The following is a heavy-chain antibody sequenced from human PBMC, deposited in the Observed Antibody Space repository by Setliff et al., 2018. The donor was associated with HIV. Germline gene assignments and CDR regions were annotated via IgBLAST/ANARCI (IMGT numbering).Heavy chain of an antibody. Sequence: GGSLRLSCAASGFTFSSNYMTWVRQAPGKGLEWVSVIYSGGSTYYADSVKGRFTISGDNSKNTLYLQMNSLRAEDTAVYYCARVGLVQLERRGLNYFDYWGQGTLVTVSS. CDR2: IYSGGST. D-gene: IGHD1-1*01. J-gene: IGHJ4*02. V-gene: IGHV3-66*01. CDR1: GFTFSSNY. CDR3: ARVGLVQLERRGLNYFDY.